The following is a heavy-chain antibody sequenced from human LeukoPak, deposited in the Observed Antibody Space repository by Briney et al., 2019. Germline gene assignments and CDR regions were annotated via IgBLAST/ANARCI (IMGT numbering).Heavy chain of an antibody. J-gene: IGHJ4*02. V-gene: IGHV3-74*01. D-gene: IGHD3-3*01. CDR1: GFTFSSYW. Sequence: GGSLRLSWAASGFTFSSYWMHWVRQVPGKELVWVSRINSDGSSTRYADSVKGRFTISRDNAKNSLYLQMNSLRAGDTAVYYCAREGLRFLEWFYEPADWYFDYWGQGTLVTVSS. CDR2: INSDGSST. CDR3: AREGLRFLEWFYEPADWYFDY.